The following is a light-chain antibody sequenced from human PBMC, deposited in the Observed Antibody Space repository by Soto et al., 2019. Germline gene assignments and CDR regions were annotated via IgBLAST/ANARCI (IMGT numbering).Light chain of an antibody. V-gene: IGKV4-1*01. CDR3: QQYYSPPYT. Sequence: DIVMTQSPDSLAVSLGERATINCKSSQSVLYSSNNKNYLGWYQQKPGQTPKLLIYWASTRDSGVPDRFSGRGSGTDFTLTISSLQAKDVAVYYCQQYYSPPYTFGQGTRLEIK. CDR1: QSVLYSSNNKNY. J-gene: IGKJ2*01. CDR2: WAS.